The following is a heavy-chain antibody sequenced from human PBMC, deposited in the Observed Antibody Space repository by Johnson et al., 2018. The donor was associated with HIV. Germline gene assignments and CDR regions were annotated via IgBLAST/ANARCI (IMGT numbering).Heavy chain of an antibody. D-gene: IGHD6-19*01. J-gene: IGHJ3*02. CDR2: ISSSGSTI. V-gene: IGHV3-11*04. Sequence: QEKLVESGGGLVKPGGSLRLSCAASGFIFSDYYMNWIRQAPGKGLEWVSYISSSGSTIYYADSVKGRFTISRDNAKNSLYLQMNSLRPEDTAVYYCARDHGWRRGWLLDAFDIWGQGTMVTVSS. CDR1: GFIFSDYY. CDR3: ARDHGWRRGWLLDAFDI.